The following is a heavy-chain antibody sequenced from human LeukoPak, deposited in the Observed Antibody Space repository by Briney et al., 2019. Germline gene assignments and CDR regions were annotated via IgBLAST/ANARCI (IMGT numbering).Heavy chain of an antibody. Sequence: GGSLRLSCAASGFTFSSYEMNWVRQAPGKGLEWISYISSSGSTIYYEDSVKGRFTISRDNAKNSLYLQMNSLRAEDTAVYYCARSDYGYDYWGQGTLVTVSS. V-gene: IGHV3-48*03. CDR3: ARSDYGYDY. D-gene: IGHD4-17*01. J-gene: IGHJ4*02. CDR1: GFTFSSYE. CDR2: ISSSGSTI.